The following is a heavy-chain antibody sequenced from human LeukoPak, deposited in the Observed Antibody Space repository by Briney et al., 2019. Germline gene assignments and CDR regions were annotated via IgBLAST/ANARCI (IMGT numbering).Heavy chain of an antibody. D-gene: IGHD5-24*01. J-gene: IGHJ6*02. CDR1: GYTFTAYY. V-gene: IGHV3-64*01. CDR3: AKSDGLHPSYGMDV. Sequence: SCKASGYTFTAYYIHWVRQAPGQGLEYVSGVSSNGGSIYYAKSVKGRFTISRDNSKKTLYLQMGSLRGEDMAVYYCAKSDGLHPSYGMDVWGQGTTVTVSS. CDR2: VSSNGGSI.